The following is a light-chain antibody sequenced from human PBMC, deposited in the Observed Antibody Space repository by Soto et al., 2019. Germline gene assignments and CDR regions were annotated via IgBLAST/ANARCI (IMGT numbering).Light chain of an antibody. CDR3: SSYAGDNIFL. CDR2: EGT. CDR1: SSDVGAYTS. J-gene: IGLJ1*01. Sequence: QSVLTQPASVSGSPGQSITISCTGSSSDVGAYTSVSWYQQHPGKAPKLMIYEGTKRPSGVSDRFSGSKSGNTASLTISGLQAEDEANYYCSSYAGDNIFLFGTGTKVTVL. V-gene: IGLV2-23*01.